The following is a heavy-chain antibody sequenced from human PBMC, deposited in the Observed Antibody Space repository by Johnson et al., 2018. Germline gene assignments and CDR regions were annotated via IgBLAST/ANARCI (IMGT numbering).Heavy chain of an antibody. J-gene: IGHJ4*02. CDR1: GITFSSYW. CDR3: ARDGGSGTYFDY. CDR2: ITSDGSNK. V-gene: IGHV3-74*01. Sequence: VQLQESGGGLVQPGGSLRLSCAASGITFSSYWIHWLRQAPGKGLVWVSRITSDGSNKQYAGSVEGRFTISRDNAKNTLYLQMNGLRAEDTAVYYCARDGGSGTYFDYWGQGTLVTVSS. D-gene: IGHD2-15*01.